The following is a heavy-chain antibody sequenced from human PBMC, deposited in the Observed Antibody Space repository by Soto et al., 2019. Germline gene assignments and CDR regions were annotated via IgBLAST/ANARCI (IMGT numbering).Heavy chain of an antibody. D-gene: IGHD6-19*01. V-gene: IGHV3-23*01. J-gene: IGHJ4*02. CDR3: AKEGEHSSGWANFDY. Sequence: GGSLRLSCAASGFTFSSYAMSWVRQAPGKGLEWVSAISGSGISTYYADSVKGRFTISRDNSKNTLYLQMDSLRAEDTAVYYCAKEGEHSSGWANFDYWGQGTLVTVSS. CDR2: ISGSGIST. CDR1: GFTFSSYA.